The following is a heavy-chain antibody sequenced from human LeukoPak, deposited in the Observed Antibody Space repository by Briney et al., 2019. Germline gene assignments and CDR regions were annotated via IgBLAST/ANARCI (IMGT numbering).Heavy chain of an antibody. D-gene: IGHD3-3*01. CDR1: GGSISSSSYY. CDR3: AREAIFGVVIRYFDL. V-gene: IGHV4-39*07. J-gene: IGHJ2*01. Sequence: SETLSLTCTVSGGSISSSSYYWSWIRQPPGKGLEWIGEINHSGSTNYNPSLKSRVTISVDTSKNQFSLKLSSVTAADTAVYYCAREAIFGVVIRYFDLWGRGTLVTVSS. CDR2: INHSGST.